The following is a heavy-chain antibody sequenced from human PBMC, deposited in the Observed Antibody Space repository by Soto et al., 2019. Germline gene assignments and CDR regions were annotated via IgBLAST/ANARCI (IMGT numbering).Heavy chain of an antibody. CDR1: GYTFSTYG. CDR3: GRGGILEANRPFYTSGWAV. V-gene: IGHV1-18*01. CDR2: VSPYNGNT. D-gene: IGHD1-1*01. J-gene: IGHJ6*04. Sequence: ASVNVSCKVFGYTFSTYGLSWVRQAPGQGLEWMGWVSPYNGNTYYAPVLQGRDPRPTNTPTNPAYMSLGGRRSDDRAFYFCGRGGILEANRPFYTSGWAVGGKGPPVPVSS.